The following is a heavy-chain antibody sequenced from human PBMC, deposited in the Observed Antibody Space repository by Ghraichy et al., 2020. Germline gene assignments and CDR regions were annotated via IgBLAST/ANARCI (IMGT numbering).Heavy chain of an antibody. CDR3: ARDRVDDFWSGYPSANFDY. J-gene: IGHJ4*02. CDR2: ISSSSSYI. V-gene: IGHV3-21*01. D-gene: IGHD3-3*01. CDR1: GFTFSSYS. Sequence: GSLRLSCAASGFTFSSYSMNWVRQAPGKGLEWVSSISSSSSYIYYADSVKGRFTISRDNAKNSLYLQMNSLRAEDTAVYYCARDRVDDFWSGYPSANFDYWGQGTLVTVSS.